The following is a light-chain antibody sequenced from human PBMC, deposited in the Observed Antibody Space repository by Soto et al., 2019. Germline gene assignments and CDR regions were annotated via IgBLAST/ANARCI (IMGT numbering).Light chain of an antibody. J-gene: IGLJ1*01. V-gene: IGLV2-14*01. CDR3: SSYTSSSTVLSV. CDR1: SSDVGGYNY. CDR2: DVS. Sequence: QSALTQPASVSGSPGQSITISCTGTSSDVGGYNYVSWYQQHPGKAPKLMIYDVSNRPSGVSNRFSGSKSGNTASLTISGLQAEDEADYYCSSYTSSSTVLSVFGTGTKLHRP.